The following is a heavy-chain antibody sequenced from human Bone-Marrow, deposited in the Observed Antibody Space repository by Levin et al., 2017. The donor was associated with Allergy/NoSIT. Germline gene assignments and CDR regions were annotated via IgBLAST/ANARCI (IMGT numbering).Heavy chain of an antibody. J-gene: IGHJ5*02. CDR2: INPNSGNT. CDR1: GYTFTSYN. D-gene: IGHD2-15*01. CDR3: ARGDCYSGSCYGHDWFDP. V-gene: IGHV1-8*01. Sequence: KSGESLKISCKTSGYTFTSYNVYWVRQAPGQGLEWMGYINPNSGNTGYAQKFQGRVTVTRNSSINTAYMELSGLRSEDTAMYYCARGDCYSGSCYGHDWFDPWGQGTQVTVSS.